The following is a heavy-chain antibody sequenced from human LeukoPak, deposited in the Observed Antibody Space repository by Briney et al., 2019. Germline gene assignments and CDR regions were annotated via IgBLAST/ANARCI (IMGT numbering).Heavy chain of an antibody. CDR3: AKDGSYAPSAPFDY. CDR2: ISGSGGST. D-gene: IGHD1-26*01. J-gene: IGHJ4*02. CDR1: GFTFSIYA. V-gene: IGHV3-23*01. Sequence: GGSLRLSCAAYGFTFSIYAMSWVRQAQGKGLEWVSAISGSGGSTYYADSVKGRFTISRDNSKNTLYLQMNSLRAEDTAVYYCAKDGSYAPSAPFDYWGQGTLVTVSS.